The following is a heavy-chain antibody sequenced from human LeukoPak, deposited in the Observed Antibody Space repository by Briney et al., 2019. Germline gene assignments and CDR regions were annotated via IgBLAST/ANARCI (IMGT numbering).Heavy chain of an antibody. CDR3: ARCPYYYDSSGYYYDY. J-gene: IGHJ4*02. V-gene: IGHV4-4*07. D-gene: IGHD3-22*01. Sequence: TPSETLSLTCTVSGGSISSYYWSWIRQPAGKGLEWIGRIYTSGSTNYNPSLKSRVTMSVDTSKNQFSLKLSSVTAADTAVYYCARCPYYYDSSGYYYDYWGQGTPVTVSS. CDR1: GGSISSYY. CDR2: IYTSGST.